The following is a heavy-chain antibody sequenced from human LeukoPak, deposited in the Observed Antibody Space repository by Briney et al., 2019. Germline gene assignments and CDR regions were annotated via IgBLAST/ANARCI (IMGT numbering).Heavy chain of an antibody. CDR3: ASQPYYESSGYYFY. V-gene: IGHV4-38-2*01. D-gene: IGHD3-22*01. J-gene: IGHJ4*02. CDR1: GYSINSGYY. Sequence: SETLSPTCAVSGYSINSGYYWGWIRQPPGKGLEWIGSIYNSGSTFYNPSLKSRATISIDTSKNQFSLKLSSVAAADTAIYYCASQPYYESSGYYFYWGQGTLVTVSS. CDR2: IYNSGST.